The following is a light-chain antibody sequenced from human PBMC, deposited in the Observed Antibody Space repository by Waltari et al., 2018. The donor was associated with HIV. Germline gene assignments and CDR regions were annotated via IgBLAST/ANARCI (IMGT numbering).Light chain of an antibody. CDR2: GAS. V-gene: IGKV3-20*01. J-gene: IGKJ4*01. CDR3: QQYGNSLT. CDR1: QSVSSSY. Sequence: DIVLTQSPGTLSLSPVDSASLSCRASQSVSSSYLAWYQQKPGQAPRLLIYGASSRATGIPARFSGSGSGTDFTLTISRLEPEDFAVYYCQQYGNSLTFGGGTKVEIK.